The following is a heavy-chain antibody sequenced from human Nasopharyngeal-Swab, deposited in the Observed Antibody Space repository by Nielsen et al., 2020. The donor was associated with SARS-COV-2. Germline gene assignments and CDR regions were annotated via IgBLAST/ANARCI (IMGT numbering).Heavy chain of an antibody. J-gene: IGHJ4*02. D-gene: IGHD6-19*01. V-gene: IGHV1-69*13. CDR3: ARTLCSSGWSDRRSYYFDY. Sequence: SVKVSCKASGGTFSSYAISWVRQAPGQGLEWMGGIIPIFGTANYAQKFQGRVTITADESTSTAYMELSSLRSEDTAVYYCARTLCSSGWSDRRSYYFDYWGQGTLVTVSS. CDR1: GGTFSSYA. CDR2: IIPIFGTA.